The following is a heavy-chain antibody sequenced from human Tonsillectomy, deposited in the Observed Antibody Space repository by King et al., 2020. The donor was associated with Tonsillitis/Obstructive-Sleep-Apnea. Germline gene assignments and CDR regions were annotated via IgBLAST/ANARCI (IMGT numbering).Heavy chain of an antibody. CDR2: IYWNSDRK. V-gene: IGHV3-9*01. D-gene: IGHD6-13*01. Sequence: VQLVESGGGLVQPGRSLRLSCAASGFTLKDYAMHWVRQVPGKGLEGVSGIYWNSDRKDYAESVKGRFPVSRDNAKNALYLQMNSLRPADTALYFCAKDILAGGLDYWGRGTLVTVSS. J-gene: IGHJ4*02. CDR3: AKDILAGGLDY. CDR1: GFTLKDYA.